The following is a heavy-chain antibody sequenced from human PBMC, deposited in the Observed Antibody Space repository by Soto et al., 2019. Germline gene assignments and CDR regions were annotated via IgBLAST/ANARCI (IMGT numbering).Heavy chain of an antibody. Sequence: GGSLRLSCAASGFTFSGYAMHWVRQAPGKGLEWVAVISYDGSNKYYADSVKGRFTISRDNSKNTLYLQMNSLRAEDTAVYYCARDAGYDAFDIWGQGTMVTVSS. CDR1: GFTFSGYA. CDR2: ISYDGSNK. D-gene: IGHD6-13*01. V-gene: IGHV3-30-3*01. CDR3: ARDAGYDAFDI. J-gene: IGHJ3*02.